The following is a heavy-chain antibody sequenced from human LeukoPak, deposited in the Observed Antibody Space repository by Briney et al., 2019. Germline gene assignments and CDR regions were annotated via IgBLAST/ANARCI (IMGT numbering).Heavy chain of an antibody. CDR2: ITHDRGDT. CDR3: GTDIVVVPAPDY. J-gene: IGHJ4*02. V-gene: IGHV3-30*02. CDR1: GFTFSNYG. Sequence: GESLKISCAASGFTFSNYGMHWVRQAPGKGLEWVAFITHDRGDTYYADSVKGRFTISRDNSKNTLYLQMNSLRAEDTAVYYCGTDIVVVPAPDYWGQGILVTVSS. D-gene: IGHD2-2*01.